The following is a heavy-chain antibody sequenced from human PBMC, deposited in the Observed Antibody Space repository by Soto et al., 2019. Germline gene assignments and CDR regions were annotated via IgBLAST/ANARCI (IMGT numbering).Heavy chain of an antibody. V-gene: IGHV3-23*01. Sequence: EVQLLESGGGLVQPGESLRLSCAASGFTFSSYAMSWVRQAPGKGLEWVSVISGSDDSTDYADSVKGRFTISGDNSKNTLYLQMISMRVEDTAVYYCARRSSSSTFDYWGQGTLVTVSS. D-gene: IGHD6-6*01. CDR3: ARRSSSSTFDY. J-gene: IGHJ4*02. CDR2: ISGSDDST. CDR1: GFTFSSYA.